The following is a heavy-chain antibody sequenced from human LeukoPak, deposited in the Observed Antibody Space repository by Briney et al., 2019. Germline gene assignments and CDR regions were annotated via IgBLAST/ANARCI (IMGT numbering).Heavy chain of an antibody. CDR1: GGTFSSYA. CDR3: ARGSSSWYAPADY. V-gene: IGHV1-69*01. J-gene: IGHJ4*02. CDR2: IIPIFGTA. Sequence: SVRVSCKASGGTFSSYAISWVRQAPGQGLEWMGGIIPIFGTANYAQKFQGRVTITADESTSTAYMELRSLRSEDTADYYCARGSSSWYAPADYWGQGTLVTVSS. D-gene: IGHD6-13*01.